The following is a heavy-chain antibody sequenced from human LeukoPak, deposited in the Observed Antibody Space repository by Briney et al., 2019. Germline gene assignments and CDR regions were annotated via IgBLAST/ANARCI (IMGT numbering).Heavy chain of an antibody. D-gene: IGHD3-16*01. Sequence: GGSLTLSCAASGISFSNYWMHWVRQAPGRGLEWVAKIKEDGSQRNYVDSVKGRFTISRDNAKKSLYLQMNNLSAEDTAVYYCATEMATHFRGSDSWGQGTLVTVSS. CDR2: IKEDGSQR. CDR3: ATEMATHFRGSDS. V-gene: IGHV3-7*01. J-gene: IGHJ4*02. CDR1: GISFSNYW.